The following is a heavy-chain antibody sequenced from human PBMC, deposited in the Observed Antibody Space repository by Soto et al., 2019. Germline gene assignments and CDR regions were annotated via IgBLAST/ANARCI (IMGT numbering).Heavy chain of an antibody. D-gene: IGHD5-18*01. CDR2: ISSSGSTI. CDR3: ARVPWIQLDYGMDV. J-gene: IGHJ6*02. V-gene: IGHV3-11*01. Sequence: PGGSLRLSCAASGFTFSDYYMSWIRQAPGKGLEWVSYISSSGSTIYYADSVKGRFTISRDNAKNSLYLQMNSLRAEDTAVYYCARVPWIQLDYGMDVWGQGTTVTVSS. CDR1: GFTFSDYY.